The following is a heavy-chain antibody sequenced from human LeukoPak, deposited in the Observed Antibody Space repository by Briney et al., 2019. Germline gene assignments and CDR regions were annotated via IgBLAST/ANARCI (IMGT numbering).Heavy chain of an antibody. D-gene: IGHD4-17*01. Sequence: GGSLRLSCAASGFTFSGHEMNWVRQTPGKGLEWLSYISTTGSTIYYADSVKGRFTISRGNAKNSLYLQMNSLRAEDTAIYYCARADPYGDSTPDYWGQGTPVTVSS. CDR2: ISTTGSTI. CDR3: ARADPYGDSTPDY. CDR1: GFTFSGHE. V-gene: IGHV3-48*03. J-gene: IGHJ4*02.